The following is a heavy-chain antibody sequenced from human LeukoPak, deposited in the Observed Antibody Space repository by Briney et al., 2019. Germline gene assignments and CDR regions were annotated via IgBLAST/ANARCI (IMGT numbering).Heavy chain of an antibody. CDR1: GFTVSSSY. V-gene: IGHV3-66*01. J-gene: IGHJ4*02. CDR3: ARDLRKHFDY. Sequence: PGGSLRLSCTGSGFTVSSSYMSWVRQTPGKGLEWVSVMYSGGTTYYADSVKGRFTISRDSSKNTLYLQMNSLRAEDTAVYYCARDLRKHFDYWGQGTLVTVSS. CDR2: MYSGGTT.